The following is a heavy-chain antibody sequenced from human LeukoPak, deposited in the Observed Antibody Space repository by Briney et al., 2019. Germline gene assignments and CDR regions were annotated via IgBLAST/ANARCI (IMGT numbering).Heavy chain of an antibody. CDR3: VKDLTYESSGSVFDY. Sequence: GGSLRLSCAASGFTFDDYTMHWVRQAPGKTLEWVSLISWDGTTYYADSMKGRFTISRDNSKNSLYLQMDTLRSEDTAFYYCVKDLTYESSGSVFDYWGQGSLVTVSS. CDR1: GFTFDDYT. V-gene: IGHV3-43*01. J-gene: IGHJ4*02. CDR2: ISWDGTT. D-gene: IGHD3-22*01.